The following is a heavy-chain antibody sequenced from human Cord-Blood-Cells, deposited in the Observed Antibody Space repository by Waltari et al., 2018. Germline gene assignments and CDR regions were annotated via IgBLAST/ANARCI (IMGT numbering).Heavy chain of an antibody. CDR3: ASGYSYGYSDYYYGMDV. CDR1: GGPFSTYA. CDR2: IIPIFGTA. J-gene: IGHJ6*02. V-gene: IGHV1-69*12. Sequence: QVHLVQSGAEVKKPGSSVKVSCKASGGPFSTYALSWVRPAPGQGLEWMGGIIPIFGTANYAQKFQGRVTITADESTSTAYMELSSLRSEDTAVYYCASGYSYGYSDYYYGMDVWGQGTTVTVSS. D-gene: IGHD5-18*01.